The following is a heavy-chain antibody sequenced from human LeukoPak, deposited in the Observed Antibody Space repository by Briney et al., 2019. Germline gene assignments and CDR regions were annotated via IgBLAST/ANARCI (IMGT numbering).Heavy chain of an antibody. Sequence: PSETLSLTCTVSGGSISSSSYYRGWIRQPPGKGLEWIGSIYYSGSTYYNPSLKSRVTISVDTSKNQFSLKLSSVTAADTAVYYCARFQKYPLRHYFDYWGQGTLVTVSS. J-gene: IGHJ4*02. D-gene: IGHD2-2*01. CDR1: GGSISSSSYY. CDR2: IYYSGST. V-gene: IGHV4-39*01. CDR3: ARFQKYPLRHYFDY.